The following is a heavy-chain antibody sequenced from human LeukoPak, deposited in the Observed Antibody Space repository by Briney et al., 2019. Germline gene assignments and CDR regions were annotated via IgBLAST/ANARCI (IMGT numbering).Heavy chain of an antibody. Sequence: PGGSLRLSCAASGFTFSSYGMHWVRQAPGKGLEWVAFIRYDGSNKYYADSVKGRFTISRDSSKNTLYLQMNSLRAEDTAVYYCAKDWGYSSSSGRYYYYYYYMDVWGKGTTVTVSS. D-gene: IGHD6-6*01. V-gene: IGHV3-30*02. CDR1: GFTFSSYG. CDR2: IRYDGSNK. CDR3: AKDWGYSSSSGRYYYYYYYMDV. J-gene: IGHJ6*03.